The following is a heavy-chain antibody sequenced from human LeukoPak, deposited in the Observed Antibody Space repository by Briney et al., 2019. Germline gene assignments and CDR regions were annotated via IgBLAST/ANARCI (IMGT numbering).Heavy chain of an antibody. CDR3: ARAVGRYSSSWSYYYYYGMDV. CDR2: ISAYNGNT. J-gene: IGHJ6*02. CDR1: GYTFTSYG. V-gene: IGHV1-18*01. D-gene: IGHD6-13*01. Sequence: ASVKVSCKASGYTFTSYGISWVRQAPGQGLEWMGWISAYNGNTNYAQKLQGRVTMTTDTSTSTAYMELRSLRSDDTAVYYCARAVGRYSSSWSYYYYYGMDVWGQGTTVTVS.